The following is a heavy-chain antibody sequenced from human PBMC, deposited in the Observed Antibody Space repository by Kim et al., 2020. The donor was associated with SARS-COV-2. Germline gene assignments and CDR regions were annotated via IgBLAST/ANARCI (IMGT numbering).Heavy chain of an antibody. Sequence: GGSLRLSCAASGFTFSSYDMHWVRQATGKGLEWVSAIGTAGDTYYPGSVKGRFTISRENAKNSLYLQMNSLRAGDTAVYYCARGYSSGWYGDYYYGMDVWGQGTTVTVSS. D-gene: IGHD6-19*01. CDR3: ARGYSSGWYGDYYYGMDV. CDR1: GFTFSSYD. CDR2: IGTAGDT. V-gene: IGHV3-13*01. J-gene: IGHJ6*02.